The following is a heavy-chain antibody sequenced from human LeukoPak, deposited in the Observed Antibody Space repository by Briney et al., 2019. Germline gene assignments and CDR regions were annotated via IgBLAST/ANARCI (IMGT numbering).Heavy chain of an antibody. V-gene: IGHV4-34*01. CDR1: GGSFSGYY. D-gene: IGHD2-21*02. CDR3: ARGRRGIGGDLIYGMDV. J-gene: IGHJ6*04. Sequence: SETLSLTGAVYGGSFSGYYWSWIRQPPGKGLEWIGEINHSGSTNYNPSLKSRVTISVDTSKNQFSLKLSSVTAADTAVYYCARGRRGIGGDLIYGMDVWGKGTTVTVSS. CDR2: INHSGST.